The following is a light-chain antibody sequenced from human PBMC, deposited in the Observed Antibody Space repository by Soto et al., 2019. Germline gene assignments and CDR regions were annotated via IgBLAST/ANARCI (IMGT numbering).Light chain of an antibody. Sequence: EIVMTQSPGTLSVSPGERATLSCRASQSVGTNLAWYQQKPGQAPRLLIYGASTRATDIPARFSASGSGTEFPLTLSSRQSEDFVIYFCQPYHDWPPPITVGQGIRLAI. CDR1: QSVGTN. CDR3: QPYHDWPPPIT. J-gene: IGKJ5*01. CDR2: GAS. V-gene: IGKV3-15*01.